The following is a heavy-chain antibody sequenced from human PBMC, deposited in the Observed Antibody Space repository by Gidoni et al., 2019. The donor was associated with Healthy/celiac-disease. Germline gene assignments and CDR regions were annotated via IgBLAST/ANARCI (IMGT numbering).Heavy chain of an antibody. Sequence: QITLKESGPTLVKPTQTLTLTCPFSGFSLSTSGVGVGWIRQPPGKALEWLALIYWNDDKRYSPSLKSRLTITKDTSKNQVVLTMTNMDPVDTATYYCAHRREWLVYFDYWGQGTLVTVSS. V-gene: IGHV2-5*01. CDR3: AHRREWLVYFDY. D-gene: IGHD6-19*01. J-gene: IGHJ4*02. CDR2: IYWNDDK. CDR1: GFSLSTSGVG.